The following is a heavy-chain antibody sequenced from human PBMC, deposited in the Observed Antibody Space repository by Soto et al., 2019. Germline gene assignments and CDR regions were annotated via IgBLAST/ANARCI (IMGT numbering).Heavy chain of an antibody. V-gene: IGHV4-34*01. Sequence: PSETLSLTCAVYGGSFSGYYWSWIRQPPGKGLEWIGEINHSGSTNYNPSLKSRVTISVDTSKNQFSLKLSSVTAADTAVYYCARGDYGDYAWGQGTLVPVSS. CDR2: INHSGST. CDR1: GGSFSGYY. CDR3: ARGDYGDYA. D-gene: IGHD4-17*01. J-gene: IGHJ4*02.